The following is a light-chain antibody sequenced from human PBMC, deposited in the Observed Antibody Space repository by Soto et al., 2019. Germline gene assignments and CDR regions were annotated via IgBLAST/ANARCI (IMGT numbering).Light chain of an antibody. CDR2: EVS. V-gene: IGLV2-18*02. J-gene: IGLJ1*01. CDR1: SSDVGNYNR. Sequence: QSALTQPPSVSGSPGQSVTISCTGTSSDVGNYNRVSWYQQPPGTAPKLMIYEVSNRPSGVPDRFSGSKSGNTASLTISGLQAEDEGDYYCCSYTISTHYVFGTGTQLTVL. CDR3: CSYTISTHYV.